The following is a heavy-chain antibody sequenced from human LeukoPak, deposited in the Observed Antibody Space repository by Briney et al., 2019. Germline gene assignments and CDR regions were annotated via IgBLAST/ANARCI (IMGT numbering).Heavy chain of an antibody. J-gene: IGHJ5*02. V-gene: IGHV1-46*01. D-gene: IGHD1-14*01. CDR1: GYILTNCY. Sequence: ASVTVSCTASGYILTNCYMHWVRQAPGQGLEWMGMIDPSGGATSDAQKFQGRVTITRDTSSSTGYVQLSSLRSEDTAIYYCAILRYDNNWIGRWGQGTLVTVS. CDR2: IDPSGGAT. CDR3: AILRYDNNWIGR.